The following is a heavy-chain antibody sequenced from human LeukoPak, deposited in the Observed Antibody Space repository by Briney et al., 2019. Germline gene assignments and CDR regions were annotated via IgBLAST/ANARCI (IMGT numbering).Heavy chain of an antibody. CDR2: MSSGGGST. D-gene: IGHD3-22*01. CDR1: GFTFSSYG. J-gene: IGHJ4*02. CDR3: AKSSYYDTSGSYREYYFDY. V-gene: IGHV3-23*01. Sequence: GGSLRLSCAASGFTFSSYGMSWVRQAPGKGLEWVSAMSSGGGSTSYADSVKGRFTISRDNSKNTLYLQMNSLRAEDTALYYCAKSSYYDTSGSYREYYFDYWGQGALVTVSS.